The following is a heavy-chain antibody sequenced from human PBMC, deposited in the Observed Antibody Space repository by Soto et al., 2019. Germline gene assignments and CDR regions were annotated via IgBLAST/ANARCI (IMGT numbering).Heavy chain of an antibody. D-gene: IGHD4-17*01. CDR2: IWYDGSNK. J-gene: IGHJ6*04. V-gene: IGHV3-33*01. CDR1: GFTFSSYG. CDR3: ASFSNLYGDYDYYGMDV. Sequence: GGSLRLSCAASGFTFSSYGMHWVRQAPGKGLEWVAVIWYDGSNKYYADSVKGRFTISRDNSKNTLYLQMNSLRAEDTAVYYCASFSNLYGDYDYYGMDVWGKGTTVTVSS.